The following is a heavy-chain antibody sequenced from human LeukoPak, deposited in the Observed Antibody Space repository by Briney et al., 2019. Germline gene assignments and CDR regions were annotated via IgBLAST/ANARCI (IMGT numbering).Heavy chain of an antibody. CDR3: ATGGYCTGTSCYNFFDH. Sequence: GESLKISCKGSGYSFTTYWIGWVRQMPGKGLEWMGIIYPGDSETRYSPSFQGQVTMSVDKSISTAYLQWNSLEASDTAMFYCATGGYCTGTSCYNFFDHWGQGTLVTVSS. CDR1: GYSFTTYW. J-gene: IGHJ4*02. D-gene: IGHD2-2*02. CDR2: IYPGDSET. V-gene: IGHV5-51*01.